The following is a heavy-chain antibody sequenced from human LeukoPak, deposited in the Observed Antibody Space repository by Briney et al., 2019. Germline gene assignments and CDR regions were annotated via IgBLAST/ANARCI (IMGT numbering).Heavy chain of an antibody. J-gene: IGHJ6*02. CDR3: ARPRIAATGPYYYGMDV. Sequence: ASVNVSCKASGYTFTNYAMNWVRQAPGQGLEWMGWINTNTGNPTYAQGFTGRFVFSLDTSVSTAYLQISSLKAEDTAVYYCARPRIAATGPYYYGMDVWGQGTTVTVSS. V-gene: IGHV7-4-1*02. CDR1: GYTFTNYA. D-gene: IGHD6-13*01. CDR2: INTNTGNP.